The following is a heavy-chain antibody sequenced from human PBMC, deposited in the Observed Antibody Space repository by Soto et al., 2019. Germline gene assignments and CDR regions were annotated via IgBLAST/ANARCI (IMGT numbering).Heavy chain of an antibody. J-gene: IGHJ4*02. CDR1: DDAMRSGGYY. V-gene: IGHV4-31*04. CDR3: LSGKDKADSSFLPH. Sequence: QLRLQESGPGLVEHSQTLSLICSVSDDAMRSGGYYWTWSLQLPGKGLPWIGFIQYSGATLYSPTLKSRVSISVQMSINQVSLRRGSVTAADTAIYYGLSGKDKADSSFLPHWCPGAAVTVAS. CDR2: IQYSGAT. D-gene: IGHD6-6*01.